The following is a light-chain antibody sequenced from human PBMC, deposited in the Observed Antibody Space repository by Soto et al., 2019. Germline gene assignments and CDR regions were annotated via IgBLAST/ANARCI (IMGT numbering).Light chain of an antibody. Sequence: IVLTQSPGTLSSSPGERATLSCRASQSVSTNNLAWYQQRPGQAPRLLIYGASRRATGIPARFSGSGSGTDFTLTISSLEPEDFAVYYCQQRSNWPPITFGQGTRLEIK. CDR2: GAS. CDR1: QSVSTNN. CDR3: QQRSNWPPIT. J-gene: IGKJ5*01. V-gene: IGKV3D-20*02.